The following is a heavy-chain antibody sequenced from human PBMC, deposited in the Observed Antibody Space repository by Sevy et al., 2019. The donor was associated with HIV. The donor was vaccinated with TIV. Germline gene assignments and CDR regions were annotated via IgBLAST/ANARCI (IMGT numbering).Heavy chain of an antibody. CDR1: GYIFTDSG. CDR3: ARVPTYHYGSPTYLDY. CDR2: IGVYTGNL. D-gene: IGHD3-10*01. Sequence: GASVKVSCKTSGYIFTDSGITWVRQAPGQGLEWMGWIGVYTGNLKYAQKFQGRVTMTTDRSTSTAYMELTSLRSDDTGVSYCARVPTYHYGSPTYLDYWDREPWSPSPQ. J-gene: IGHJ4*02. V-gene: IGHV1-18*01.